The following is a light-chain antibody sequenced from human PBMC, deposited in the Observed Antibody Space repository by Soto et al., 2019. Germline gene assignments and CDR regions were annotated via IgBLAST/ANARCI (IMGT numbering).Light chain of an antibody. Sequence: ETVLTQYPGTMSLSPGERATLSCRASQSVSSNYLAWYQHIPGQAPRLLIYGASTRATGIPDRFSGSGSGTDFTLTISRLEPEDFAVYYCQQFDRSLPSWTFGQGTKVE. J-gene: IGKJ1*01. V-gene: IGKV3-20*01. CDR3: QQFDRSLPSWT. CDR1: QSVSSNY. CDR2: GAS.